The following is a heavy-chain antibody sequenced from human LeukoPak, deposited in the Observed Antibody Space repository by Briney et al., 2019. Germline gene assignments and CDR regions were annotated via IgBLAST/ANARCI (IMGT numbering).Heavy chain of an antibody. CDR1: GYSFFYFG. CDR3: ARVYSRYWMFYLDY. Sequence: ASVKVSCKASGYSFFYFGVSWVRQAPGQGLEWMGWISTYTGNTDYAQNFQGRLTVTTDSSTSTTSMELRNLRSDDTAIYYCARVYSRYWMFYLDYWGKGTLVTVSS. V-gene: IGHV1-18*04. D-gene: IGHD2-15*01. J-gene: IGHJ4*02. CDR2: ISTYTGNT.